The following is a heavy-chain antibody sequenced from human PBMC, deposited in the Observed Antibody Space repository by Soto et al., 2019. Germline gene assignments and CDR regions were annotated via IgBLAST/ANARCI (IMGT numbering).Heavy chain of an antibody. V-gene: IGHV4-4*07. CDR2: IYTSGST. Sequence: SETLSLTCTVSGGSISSYCWSGSRQPAGKGLEWIGRIYTSGSTNYNPSLRSRVTMSVDTSKNQFSLKLSSVTAADTAVYYCARDGLYIAAAQTEYYYYYGMDVWGQGTTVTVSS. D-gene: IGHD6-13*01. CDR1: GGSISSYC. CDR3: ARDGLYIAAAQTEYYYYYGMDV. J-gene: IGHJ6*02.